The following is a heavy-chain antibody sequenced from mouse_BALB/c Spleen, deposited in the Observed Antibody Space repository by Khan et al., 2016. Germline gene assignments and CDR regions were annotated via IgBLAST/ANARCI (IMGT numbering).Heavy chain of an antibody. V-gene: IGHV2-6-1*01. D-gene: IGHD3-3*01. CDR3: ARTGTYYAMDY. J-gene: IGHJ4*01. CDR2: IWSDGST. CDR1: GFSITSYG. Sequence: QVQLKESGPGLVAPSQSLSITCTISGFSITSYGVHWVRQPPGKGLEWLVVIWSDGSTTYNSALKSRLSISKDNSKSQVFLKMISPQTDDTAMYYCARTGTYYAMDYWGQGTAVTVSS.